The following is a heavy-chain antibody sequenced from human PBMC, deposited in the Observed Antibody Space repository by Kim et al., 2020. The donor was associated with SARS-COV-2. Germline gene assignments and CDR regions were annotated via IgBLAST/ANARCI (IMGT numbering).Heavy chain of an antibody. CDR3: AKEELGEIVRDEIDI. CDR1: DFTFSNFV. J-gene: IGHJ3*02. D-gene: IGHD3-10*01. V-gene: IGHV3-23*01. CDR2: ISISGAT. Sequence: GGSLRLSCAASDFTFSNFVLTWFRQAPGKGLEWVSTISISGATFYADAVEGRFTIARDNSKKVMVLQMNSLRVEDAALYYCAKEELGEIVRDEIDIWGQGTLVTVSS.